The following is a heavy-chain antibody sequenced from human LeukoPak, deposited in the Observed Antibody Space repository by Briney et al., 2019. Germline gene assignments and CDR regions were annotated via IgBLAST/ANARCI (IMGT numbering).Heavy chain of an antibody. J-gene: IGHJ3*02. V-gene: IGHV4-59*01. CDR3: ARDDGNVDAFDI. CDR1: GGSINNYY. Sequence: ASETLSLTCTVSGGSINNYYWNWIRQPPGKGLEWIGYIYYSGATNYNPSLKSRVTMSVDTSKDQFSLKLSSVTAADTAVYYCARDDGNVDAFDIWGQGTMVTVSS. CDR2: IYYSGAT. D-gene: IGHD1-14*01.